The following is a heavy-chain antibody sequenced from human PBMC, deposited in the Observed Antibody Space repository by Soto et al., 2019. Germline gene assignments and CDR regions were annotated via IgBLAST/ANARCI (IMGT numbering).Heavy chain of an antibody. CDR2: ISGSGGNT. J-gene: IGHJ3*02. CDR3: VKDACVIGCFLYAFDI. CDR1: GFTFSIYA. Sequence: EVQLLESGGGLVQPGWSLRLSCAASGFTFSIYAMSFVRQTPGKGLEWVSGISGSGGNTYYAESVKGRFTISRDNSRNAVYLQMNSLRVDDTAVYYCVKDACVIGCFLYAFDIWGQGKMVTVSS. D-gene: IGHD6-19*01. V-gene: IGHV3-23*01.